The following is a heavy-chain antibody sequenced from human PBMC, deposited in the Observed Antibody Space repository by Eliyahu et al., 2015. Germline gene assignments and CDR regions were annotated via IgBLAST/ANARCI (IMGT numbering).Heavy chain of an antibody. V-gene: IGHV3-30*18. J-gene: IGHJ6*02. CDR2: ISXDGSNK. CDR3: AKGGVPTVVTPVGSYYYYYGMDV. CDR1: GFPFXXXG. Sequence: QVQLVESGGGVVQPGRSLRLSCSXXGFPFXXXGXPWXPRVPGKGLEWVAVISXDGSNKYYADSVKGRFTISRDNSKNTLYLQMNSLRAEDTAVYYCAKGGVPTVVTPVGSYYYYYGMDVWGQGTTVTVSS. D-gene: IGHD4-23*01.